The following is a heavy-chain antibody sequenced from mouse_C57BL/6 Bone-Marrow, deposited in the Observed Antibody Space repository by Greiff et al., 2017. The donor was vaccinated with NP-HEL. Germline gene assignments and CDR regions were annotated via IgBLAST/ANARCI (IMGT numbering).Heavy chain of an antibody. D-gene: IGHD1-1*01. CDR1: GFTFSSYA. Sequence: EVMLVESGGGLVKPGGSLKLSCAASGFTFSSYAMSWVRQTPEKRLEWVATISDGGSYTYYPDNVKGRFTISRDNAKNNLYLQMSHLKSEDTAMYYCARGAYGSSYGYAMDYWGQGTSVTVSS. CDR2: ISDGGSYT. V-gene: IGHV5-4*03. CDR3: ARGAYGSSYGYAMDY. J-gene: IGHJ4*01.